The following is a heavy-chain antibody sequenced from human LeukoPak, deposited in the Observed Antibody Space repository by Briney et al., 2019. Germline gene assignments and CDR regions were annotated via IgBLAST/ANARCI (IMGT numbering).Heavy chain of an antibody. J-gene: IGHJ6*02. V-gene: IGHV1-3*01. Sequence: GASVTVSCKASGYTFTTYAMHWVRQAPGQRLEWLGWITAGNGNTRYSQKFQGRVTITRDTSANTAYMELSSLRSEDTAVYYCARGGSEFYGMDVWGQGTTVTVSS. CDR1: GYTFTTYA. CDR3: ARGGSEFYGMDV. CDR2: ITAGNGNT. D-gene: IGHD3-10*01.